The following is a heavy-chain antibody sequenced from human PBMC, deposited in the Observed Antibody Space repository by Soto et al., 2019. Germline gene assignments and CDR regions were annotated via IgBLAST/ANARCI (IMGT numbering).Heavy chain of an antibody. CDR1: GGTFSSYA. J-gene: IGHJ6*02. V-gene: IGHV1-69*13. CDR2: IIPIFGTA. D-gene: IGHD3-22*01. CDR3: ARDRRHYYDSSGYPPPSTYYGMDV. Sequence: SVKVSCKASGGTFSSYAISWVRQAPGQGLEWMGGIIPIFGTANYAQKFQGRVTITADESTSTAYMELSSLRSEDTAVYYCARDRRHYYDSSGYPPPSTYYGMDVWGQGTTVTVSS.